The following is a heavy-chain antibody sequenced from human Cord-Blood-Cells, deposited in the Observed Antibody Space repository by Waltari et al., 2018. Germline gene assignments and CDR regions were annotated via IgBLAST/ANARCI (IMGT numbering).Heavy chain of an antibody. CDR1: GFTFSSYA. D-gene: IGHD6-13*01. J-gene: IGHJ4*01. CDR3: ARAIAAAGNY. V-gene: IGHV3-30-3*01. Sequence: QVQLVASGGGVVEPGRSLRLSFAASGFTFSSYAMPWVRQAPGKGREWVAVISYEGSNKTYADSVKGRCTSAWDNSKNTLYLQMNSLRAEDTAVYYCARAIAAAGNYWGHGTLVTVYS. CDR2: ISYEGSNK.